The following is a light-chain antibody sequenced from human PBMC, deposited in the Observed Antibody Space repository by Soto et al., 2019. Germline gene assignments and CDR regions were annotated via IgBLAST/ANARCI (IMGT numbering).Light chain of an antibody. V-gene: IGLV4-69*01. Sequence: QLVLTQSPSASASLGASVKLTCTLSSGHSNHAIAWHQLQPEKGPRYLMKLNSDGSHTKGDGIPDRFSGSSSGAERYLTISSLQSEDEADYSCQTWDTGMVIFGGGTKLTVL. CDR3: QTWDTGMVI. CDR2: LNSDGSH. J-gene: IGLJ2*01. CDR1: SGHSNHA.